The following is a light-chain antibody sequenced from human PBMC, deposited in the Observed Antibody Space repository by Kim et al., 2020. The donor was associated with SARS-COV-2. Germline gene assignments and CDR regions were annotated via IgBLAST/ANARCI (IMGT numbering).Light chain of an antibody. CDR2: GKN. Sequence: VALGQTVRITCQGDSLRTYYATWYQQRPGQAPILVSYGKNNRPSGIPDRFSVSSSGNTASLTITGTQAGDEADYYCNSRDSNDNVVFGGGTQLTVL. V-gene: IGLV3-19*01. CDR1: SLRTYY. CDR3: NSRDSNDNVV. J-gene: IGLJ2*01.